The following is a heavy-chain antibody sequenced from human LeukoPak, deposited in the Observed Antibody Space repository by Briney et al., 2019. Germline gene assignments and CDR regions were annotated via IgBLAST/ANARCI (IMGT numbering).Heavy chain of an antibody. V-gene: IGHV3-74*01. CDR2: INTDGSST. CDR1: GFTFSSYW. D-gene: IGHD2-2*01. CDR3: ARDSSSLSY. J-gene: IGHJ4*02. Sequence: GGSLRLSCAASGFTFSSYWMHWVSQDPGKGLVWVSRINTDGSSTSYADSVKGRFTVTRDNAKNTLYLQMNSLRAEDTAVYYCARDSSSLSYWGQGTLVTVSS.